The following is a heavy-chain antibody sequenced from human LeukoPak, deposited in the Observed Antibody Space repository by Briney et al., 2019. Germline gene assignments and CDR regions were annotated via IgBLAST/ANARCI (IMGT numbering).Heavy chain of an antibody. CDR1: GFTFSSYA. CDR2: ISGSGGST. D-gene: IGHD2-2*01. Sequence: GGSLRLSCAASGFTFSSYAMSWVRQAPGKGLEWVSAISGSGGSTYYADSVKGRFTISRDNAKNSLYLQMNSLRAEDTALYYCAKAGAYCSSTSCFYFDYWGQGTLVTVSS. V-gene: IGHV3-23*01. J-gene: IGHJ4*02. CDR3: AKAGAYCSSTSCFYFDY.